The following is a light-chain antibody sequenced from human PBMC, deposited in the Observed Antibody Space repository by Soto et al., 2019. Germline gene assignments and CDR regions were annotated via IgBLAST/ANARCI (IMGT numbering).Light chain of an antibody. Sequence: EIVLTQSPATLSLSPGERATLSCRPSQSVSSYLAWYQQKPGQAPRLLIYDASNRATGIPARFSGSGSGTDFTLTISSLEPEDFAVYYCQQRSNWPPLFGQGTRWISN. V-gene: IGKV3-11*01. CDR2: DAS. CDR3: QQRSNWPPL. J-gene: IGKJ2*01. CDR1: QSVSSY.